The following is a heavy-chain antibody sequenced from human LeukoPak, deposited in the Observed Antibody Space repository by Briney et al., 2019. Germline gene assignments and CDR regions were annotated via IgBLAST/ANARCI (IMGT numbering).Heavy chain of an antibody. CDR2: IWYDGSNE. J-gene: IGHJ4*02. CDR1: GFTFSSYG. V-gene: IGHV3-33*01. D-gene: IGHD2-21*02. Sequence: PGGSLRLSCAASGFTFSSYGMHWVHQAPGKGLEWVAVIWYDGSNEYYADSVKGRFTISRDNSKNTLYLQMNSLRAEDTAVYYCARGTIVVVTGEGGFDYWGQGTLVTVSS. CDR3: ARGTIVVVTGEGGFDY.